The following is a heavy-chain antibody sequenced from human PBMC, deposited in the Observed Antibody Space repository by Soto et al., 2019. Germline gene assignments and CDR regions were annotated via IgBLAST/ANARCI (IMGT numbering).Heavy chain of an antibody. Sequence: QVQLVESGGGVVQPGGSLRLSCAASAFTFSRLGMHWVRQAPGKGLQWVGVIWSDGSNQRYAESVKGRFTISRDNSKNTRYLQMNSLRAEDTAVYYCARERTFGENNHNYMDVWGTGITVTVSS. D-gene: IGHD3-10*01. CDR1: AFTFSRLG. CDR3: ARERTFGENNHNYMDV. V-gene: IGHV3-33*01. J-gene: IGHJ6*03. CDR2: IWSDGSNQ.